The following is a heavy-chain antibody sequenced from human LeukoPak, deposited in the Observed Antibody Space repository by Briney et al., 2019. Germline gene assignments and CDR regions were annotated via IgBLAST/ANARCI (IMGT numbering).Heavy chain of an antibody. Sequence: ASVKVSCKASGYTFSNFGISWVRQAPGQGLEWMGWISGNNDNPNYGQKFQGRCTVTTDSSTSTAYMELRNLRSDDTAVYYCARDGTSTDDWWGQGTLVSVSS. D-gene: IGHD2-2*01. CDR3: ARDGTSTDDW. V-gene: IGHV1-18*01. J-gene: IGHJ4*02. CDR1: GYTFSNFG. CDR2: ISGNNDNP.